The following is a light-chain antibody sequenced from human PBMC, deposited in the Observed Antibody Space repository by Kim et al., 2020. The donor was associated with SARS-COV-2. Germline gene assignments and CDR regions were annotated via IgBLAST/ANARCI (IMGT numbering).Light chain of an antibody. V-gene: IGKV3-20*01. J-gene: IGKJ1*01. CDR3: QQYETSSWT. Sequence: SPRERVTLSCRASQTIDMKFLAWYQQKPGQAPRLLSYGTITRATGIPDRFRGRGSGTDFTLTISRLEPEDFAIYYCQQYETSSWTFGQGTKVDIK. CDR1: QTIDMKF. CDR2: GTI.